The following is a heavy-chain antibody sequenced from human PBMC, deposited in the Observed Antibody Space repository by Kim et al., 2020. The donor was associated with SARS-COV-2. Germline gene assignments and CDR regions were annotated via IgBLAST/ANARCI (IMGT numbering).Heavy chain of an antibody. Sequence: GGSLRLSCAASGFTFSSYGMHWVRQAPGKGLEWVAVIWYDGSNKYYADSVKGRFTISRDNSKNTLYLQMNSLRAEDTAVFYCARGELGIPSYWYFDLWGR. CDR3: ARGELGIPSYWYFDL. J-gene: IGHJ2*01. CDR2: IWYDGSNK. CDR1: GFTFSSYG. V-gene: IGHV3-33*01. D-gene: IGHD7-27*01.